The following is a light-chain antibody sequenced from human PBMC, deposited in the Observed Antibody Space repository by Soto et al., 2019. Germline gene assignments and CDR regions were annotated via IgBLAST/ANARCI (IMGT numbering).Light chain of an antibody. CDR2: EVR. J-gene: IGLJ3*02. CDR1: SSDVGGYNH. V-gene: IGLV2-14*01. CDR3: CSYTSSSIRV. Sequence: QSVLTQPASVSGSPGQSITISCTGTSSDVGGYNHVSWYQQHPGKAPKLIIYEVRNRPSGVSNRLSGSKSGNTASLTSSGLQADDEADYYCCSYTSSSIRVFGGGTKLTVL.